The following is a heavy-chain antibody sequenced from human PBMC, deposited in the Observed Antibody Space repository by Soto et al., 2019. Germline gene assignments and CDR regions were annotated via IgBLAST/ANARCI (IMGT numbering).Heavy chain of an antibody. J-gene: IGHJ4*02. CDR2: IDPSDSYT. Sequence: PGDSLKISCKGSGYSFTSYWISLVRQMPGKGLEWMGRIDPSDSYTNYSPSFQGHVTISADKSISTAYLQWSSLKASDTAMYYCARLQAGAGDNGLPFDYWGQGTLVTVSS. D-gene: IGHD6-13*01. CDR3: ARLQAGAGDNGLPFDY. CDR1: GYSFTSYW. V-gene: IGHV5-10-1*01.